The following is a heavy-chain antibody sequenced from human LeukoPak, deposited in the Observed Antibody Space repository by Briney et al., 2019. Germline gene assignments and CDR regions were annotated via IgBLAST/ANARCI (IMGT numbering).Heavy chain of an antibody. CDR1: GFTFRNYW. D-gene: IGHD3-10*01. CDR3: ARDKKSGESSEIDY. J-gene: IGHJ4*02. V-gene: IGHV3-74*01. CDR2: INRDGSTT. Sequence: GGALRLFCATSGFTFRNYWVHWVRQAPRKGPVWVSRINRDGSTTNYADSVKGRFTVSRDNAKNTLNLQMNSLRAEDTAVYYCARDKKSGESSEIDYWGQGTLVTVSS.